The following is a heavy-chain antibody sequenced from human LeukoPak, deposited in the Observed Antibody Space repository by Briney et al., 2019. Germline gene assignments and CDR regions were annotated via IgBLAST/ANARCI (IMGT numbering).Heavy chain of an antibody. V-gene: IGHV4-31*03. CDR2: IYYSGST. D-gene: IGHD2-15*01. CDR1: GGSISSGGYC. Sequence: SQTLSLTCTVSGGSISSGGYCWSWIRQHPGKGLEWIGYIYYSGSTYYNPSLKSRVTISVDTSKNQFSLKLSSVTAADTAVYYCARDRSGAISDAFDIWGQGTMVTVSS. CDR3: ARDRSGAISDAFDI. J-gene: IGHJ3*02.